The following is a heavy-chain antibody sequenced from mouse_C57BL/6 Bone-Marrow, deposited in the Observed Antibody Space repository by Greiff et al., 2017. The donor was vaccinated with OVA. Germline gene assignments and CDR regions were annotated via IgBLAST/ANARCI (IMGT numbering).Heavy chain of an antibody. CDR1: GYTFTSYW. CDR2: IYPGNSDT. J-gene: IGHJ2*01. CDR3: TRWVVATPYYFDY. Sequence: EVQLQQSGTVLARPGASVKMSCKTSGYTFTSYWMHWVKQRPGQGLEWIGAIYPGNSDTSYNQKFKGKAKLTAVTSASTAYMELSSLTNEDSAVYYCTRWVVATPYYFDYWGQGTTLTVSS. V-gene: IGHV1-5*01. D-gene: IGHD1-1*01.